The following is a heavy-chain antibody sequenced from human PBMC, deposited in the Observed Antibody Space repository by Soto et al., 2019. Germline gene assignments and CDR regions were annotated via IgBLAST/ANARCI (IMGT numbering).Heavy chain of an antibody. CDR3: IESGDWSRAFDY. CDR1: GGSISSYY. D-gene: IGHD2-21*02. J-gene: IGHJ4*02. CDR2: MYYSGST. V-gene: IGHV4-59*01. Sequence: TSETLSRTCTVSGGSISSYYWSWVRQPPGKGLEWIGYMYYSGSTNYNPSLKSRVTMSVDTSKKRFSLKLTSVSAADTAIYYCIESGDWSRAFDYWGQGALVTVSS.